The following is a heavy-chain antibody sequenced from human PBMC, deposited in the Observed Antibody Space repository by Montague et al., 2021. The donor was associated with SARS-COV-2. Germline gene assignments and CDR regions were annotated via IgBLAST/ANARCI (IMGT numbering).Heavy chain of an antibody. CDR2: INWDDDK. J-gene: IGHJ4*02. CDR1: GFSFSTSGMC. CDR3: AHKKSGWPIEFAF. Sequence: PALVKPTQTLTLTCTFSGFSFSTSGMCVTWIRQPPGKALEWLALINWDDDKYYNTSLHTRLTISKDTSKNQVVLTMTNMDPVDTATYFCAHKKSGWPIEFAFWGQGALVTVSS. D-gene: IGHD6-19*01. V-gene: IGHV2-70*01.